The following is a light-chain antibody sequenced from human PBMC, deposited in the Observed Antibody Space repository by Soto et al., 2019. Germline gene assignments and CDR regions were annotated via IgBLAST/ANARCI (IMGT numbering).Light chain of an antibody. CDR2: GAS. J-gene: IGKJ2*01. CDR1: QSIINN. Sequence: ELVMTQSPATLSVSPGERATLSCRASQSIINNLAWYQQKPGQAPRLLIYGASTRVTGIPARFSGSGSGTEFTLTISSLQSEDFAVYYCQQYNNWPPYTFGQGTKLEI. V-gene: IGKV3-15*01. CDR3: QQYNNWPPYT.